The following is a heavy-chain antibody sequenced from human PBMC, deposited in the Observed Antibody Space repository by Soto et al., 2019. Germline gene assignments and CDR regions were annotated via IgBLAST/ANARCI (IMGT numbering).Heavy chain of an antibody. D-gene: IGHD6-25*01. CDR2: ISYDGSNK. CDR1: GFTFSSYG. V-gene: IGHV3-30*18. Sequence: QVQLVESGGGVVQPGRSLRLSCAASGFTFSSYGMHWVRQAPGKGLEWVAVISYDGSNKYYADSVKGRFTISRDNSNITLYLQMNSLRAEDTAVYYCAKDRRPNYYYGMDVWGQGTTVTISS. CDR3: AKDRRPNYYYGMDV. J-gene: IGHJ6*02.